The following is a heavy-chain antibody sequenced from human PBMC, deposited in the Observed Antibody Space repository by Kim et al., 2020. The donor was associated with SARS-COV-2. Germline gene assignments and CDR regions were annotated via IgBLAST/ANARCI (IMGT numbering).Heavy chain of an antibody. D-gene: IGHD4-17*01. Sequence: GGSLRLSCAASGFTFSSYGMHWVRQAPGKGLEWVAVIWYDGSNKYYADSVKGRFTISRDNSKNTLYLQMNSLRAEDTAVYYCARARYGTQKFDPWGQGTLVTVSS. CDR3: ARARYGTQKFDP. CDR1: GFTFSSYG. J-gene: IGHJ5*02. V-gene: IGHV3-33*01. CDR2: IWYDGSNK.